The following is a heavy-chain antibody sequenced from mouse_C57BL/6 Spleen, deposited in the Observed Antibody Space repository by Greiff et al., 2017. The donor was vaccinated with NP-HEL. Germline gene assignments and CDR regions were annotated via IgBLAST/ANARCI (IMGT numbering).Heavy chain of an antibody. CDR1: GYTFTSYW. D-gene: IGHD1-2*01. V-gene: IGHV1-74*01. Sequence: QVQLQQPGAELVKPGASVKVSCKASGYTFTSYWMHWVKQRPGQGLEWIGRIHPSDSDTNYNQKFKGKATLTVDKSSSTAYMQLSSLTSEDSAVYYCAMDYGYYDAMDYWGQGTSVTVSS. CDR2: IHPSDSDT. CDR3: AMDYGYYDAMDY. J-gene: IGHJ4*01.